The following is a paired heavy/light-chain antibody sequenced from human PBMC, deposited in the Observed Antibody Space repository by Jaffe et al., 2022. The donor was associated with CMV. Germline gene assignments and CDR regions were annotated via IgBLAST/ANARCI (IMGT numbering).Light chain of an antibody. Sequence: DIQMTQSPSSLSASVGDRVTITCRASQSISSYLNWYQQKPGKAPKLLIYAASNLQSGVPSRFSGSGSGTDFTLTISSLQPEDFATYYCQQSYNLPRFGPGTKVDI. CDR2: AAS. V-gene: IGKV1-39*01. CDR3: QQSYNLPR. J-gene: IGKJ3*01. CDR1: QSISSY.
Heavy chain of an antibody. CDR2: ISGYNGDT. D-gene: IGHD3-10*01. V-gene: IGHV1-18*01. Sequence: QVQLVQSGAEVKKPGASVKVSCKASGYTFTTYGISWMRQAPGQGLEWMGWISGYNGDTKYAQNLQGRVTMTTDTSTSTAYMELRSLRSDDTAVYYCARDGVVHARLEPHWFDPWGQGTLVTVSS. J-gene: IGHJ5*02. CDR1: GYTFTTYG. CDR3: ARDGVVHARLEPHWFDP.